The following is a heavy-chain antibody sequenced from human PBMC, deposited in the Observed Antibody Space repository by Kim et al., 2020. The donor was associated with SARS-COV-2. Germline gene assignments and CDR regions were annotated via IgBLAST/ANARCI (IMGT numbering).Heavy chain of an antibody. CDR1: GYTFTSYW. J-gene: IGHJ4*02. CDR2: IYPGDSDT. D-gene: IGHD3-9*01. CDR3: ARHRATGTDPIDY. V-gene: IGHV5-51*01. Sequence: GESLKISCKGSGYTFTSYWIGWVRQMPGKGLEWMGIIYPGDSDTRYSPSFQGQVTISVDKSINTAYLQWSSLKASDTAMYYCARHRATGTDPIDYWGQGTLVTVSS.